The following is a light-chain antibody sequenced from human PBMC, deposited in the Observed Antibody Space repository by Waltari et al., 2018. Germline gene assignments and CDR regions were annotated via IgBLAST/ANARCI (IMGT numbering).Light chain of an antibody. CDR2: GNN. J-gene: IGLJ2*01. CDR1: TSNIGAGHD. Sequence: QSVLTQPPSVSGTPGQRVTISCSGSTSNIGAGHDGHWHQHPTGTAPKLLIYGNNNRPSGVPDRFSGSKSGTSASLAITGLQADDEADYFCQSFDNMLSGGVVFGGGTKLAVL. V-gene: IGLV1-40*01. CDR3: QSFDNMLSGGVV.